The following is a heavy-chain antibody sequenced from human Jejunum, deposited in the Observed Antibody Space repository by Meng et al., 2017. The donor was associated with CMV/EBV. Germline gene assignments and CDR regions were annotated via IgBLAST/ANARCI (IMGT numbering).Heavy chain of an antibody. CDR1: GFRFDDYV. Sequence: FGFRFDDYVIHWVRQGPGKGLEWVYGIGWNTGDIAYGDSVRGRFTISKDNAKNSLYLQMNNLRTDDTALYYCARDMGDYHHAFDTWGQGTMVIVSS. V-gene: IGHV3-9*01. CDR3: ARDMGDYHHAFDT. D-gene: IGHD1-26*01. CDR2: IGWNTGDI. J-gene: IGHJ3*02.